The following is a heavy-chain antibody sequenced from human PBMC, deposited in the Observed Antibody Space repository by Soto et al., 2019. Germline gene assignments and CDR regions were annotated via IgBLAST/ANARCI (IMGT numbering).Heavy chain of an antibody. CDR2: IYYSGST. CDR1: LGSISSGTNY. Sequence: PSETVYRTCTVSLGSISSGTNYWAWIRQPPGKVLEWIANIYYSGSTFYNPSLKSLVTISLDTSKNQFSLKLRSVTAAETAVYYCARHEAGWYFDSWGQGTLVTVSS. V-gene: IGHV4-39*01. J-gene: IGHJ4*02. D-gene: IGHD6-25*01. CDR3: ARHEAGWYFDS.